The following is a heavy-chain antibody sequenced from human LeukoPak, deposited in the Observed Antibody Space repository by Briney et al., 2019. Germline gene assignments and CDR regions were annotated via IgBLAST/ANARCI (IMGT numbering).Heavy chain of an antibody. CDR3: ARHGSRWSYFDY. CDR1: GFTFSKYW. Sequence: LTGGSLRLSCAASGFTFSKYWLSWVRQAPGKGLEWVANIKEDGSAKYYVDSVRGRFTISRDNAKNLLYLQLDTLRAEDTAIYYCARHGSRWSYFDYWGQGTLVTVSS. D-gene: IGHD6-13*01. J-gene: IGHJ4*02. V-gene: IGHV3-7*01. CDR2: IKEDGSAK.